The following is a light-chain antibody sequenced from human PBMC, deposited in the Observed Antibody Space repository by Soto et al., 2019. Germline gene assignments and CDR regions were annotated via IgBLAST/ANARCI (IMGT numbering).Light chain of an antibody. Sequence: QSVLTQPPSVSGSPGQSVTISCTWSSSNIGAVYDVHWYQQLPGTAPKLLIYGNINRPSGVPDRFSGSKSGTSASLAIAGLQAEDEADYYCQSYDNSLSGYVFGTGTKVTVL. V-gene: IGLV1-40*01. CDR3: QSYDNSLSGYV. CDR1: SSNIGAVYD. CDR2: GNI. J-gene: IGLJ1*01.